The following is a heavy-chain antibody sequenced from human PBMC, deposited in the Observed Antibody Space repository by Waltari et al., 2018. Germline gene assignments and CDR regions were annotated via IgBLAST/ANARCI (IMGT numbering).Heavy chain of an antibody. CDR1: GFTFVHYW. V-gene: IGHV3-7*04. J-gene: IGHJ4*02. Sequence: EVQLVESGGGLVQPGGSLRLSCTASGFTFVHYWMSWVRQAPGKGLQWVAYIKEDGTEESYLDSLKGRFTISRDDAKKSLHLQMNSLRVEDTAIYYCARVSKGIHFDYWGQGTLVTVSS. CDR3: ARVSKGIHFDY. CDR2: IKEDGTEE.